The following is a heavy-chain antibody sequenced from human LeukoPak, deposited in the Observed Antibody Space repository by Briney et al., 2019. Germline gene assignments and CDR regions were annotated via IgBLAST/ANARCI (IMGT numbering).Heavy chain of an antibody. CDR1: GFTFSNYA. CDR2: IRYDGSSE. Sequence: GGSLRRSCAASGFTFSNYAMHWVRQAPGKGLEWLAYIRYDGSSEYYADFVKGRFTISRDYSKNTLYLHMNSLRAEDTAVYYCARDQAGSGHYADYWGQGTLVTVSS. V-gene: IGHV3-30*02. CDR3: ARDQAGSGHYADY. J-gene: IGHJ4*02. D-gene: IGHD3-10*01.